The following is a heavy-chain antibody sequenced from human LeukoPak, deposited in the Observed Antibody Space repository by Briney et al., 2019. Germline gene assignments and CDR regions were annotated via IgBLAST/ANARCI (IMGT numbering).Heavy chain of an antibody. D-gene: IGHD3-3*01. CDR1: GGSISSYY. CDR3: ARGTILVAFDI. Sequence: ASETLSLTCTVSGGSISSYYWSWIRQPPGKGLEWIGYIYCSGSTNYNPSLKSRVTISVDTSKNQFSLKLSSVTAADTAVYYCARGTILVAFDIWGQGTMVTVSS. CDR2: IYCSGST. V-gene: IGHV4-59*01. J-gene: IGHJ3*02.